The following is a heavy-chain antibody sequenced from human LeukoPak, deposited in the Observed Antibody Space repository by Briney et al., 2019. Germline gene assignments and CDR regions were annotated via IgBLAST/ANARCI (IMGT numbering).Heavy chain of an antibody. Sequence: PSETLSLTCTVSGDSISSGGNYLSWLRQHPGKGLEWIGYIYYSGSTYYNPSLKSRLTISVDTSKNQFSLKLSSVTAADTAVYYCARWGNSGYASGYFDYWGQGTLVTVSS. CDR1: GDSISSGGNY. V-gene: IGHV4-31*03. CDR3: ARWGNSGYASGYFDY. J-gene: IGHJ4*02. CDR2: IYYSGST. D-gene: IGHD5-12*01.